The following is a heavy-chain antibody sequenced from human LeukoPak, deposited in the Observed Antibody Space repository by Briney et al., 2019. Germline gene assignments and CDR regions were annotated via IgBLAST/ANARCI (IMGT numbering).Heavy chain of an antibody. V-gene: IGHV3-13*01. CDR1: GFTFSSYD. CDR2: IGTAGDT. CDR3: AKVPLIYDRWGFDY. Sequence: GGSLRLSCAASGFTFSSYDMHWVRQATGKGLEWVSAIGTAGDTYYPGPVKGRFTISRDNSKNTLYLQMNSLRAEDTAVYYCAKVPLIYDRWGFDYWGQGTLVTVSS. D-gene: IGHD3-22*01. J-gene: IGHJ4*02.